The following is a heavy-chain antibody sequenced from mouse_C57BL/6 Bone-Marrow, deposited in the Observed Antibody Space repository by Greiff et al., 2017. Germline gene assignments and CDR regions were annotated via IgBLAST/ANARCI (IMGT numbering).Heavy chain of an antibody. D-gene: IGHD3-1*01. CDR2: IYPGSGST. CDR3: AISGWDYFDY. J-gene: IGHJ2*01. V-gene: IGHV1-55*01. Sequence: QVQLQQPGAELVKPGASVKMSCKASGYTFTSYWITWVKQRPGQGLEWIGDIYPGSGSTNDNEKFKSKATLAVDTSSSTAYMQLSSLASEVSAVYYCAISGWDYFDYWCQGTTLTVSS. CDR1: GYTFTSYW.